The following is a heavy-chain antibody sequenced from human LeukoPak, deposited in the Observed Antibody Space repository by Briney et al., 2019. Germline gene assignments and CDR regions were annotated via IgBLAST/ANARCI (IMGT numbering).Heavy chain of an antibody. CDR2: ISAYNGNT. CDR1: GYTFTTYG. CDR3: ARSFAGGWFDP. V-gene: IGHV1-18*01. Sequence: ASVKVSCKASGYTFTTYGINWVRQAPGQGLEWMGWISAYNGNTNYAQKLQGRVTMTTHTSTSTAYMELRSLRSDDTAVYYCARSFAGGWFDPWGQGTLVTVSS. D-gene: IGHD2-8*02. J-gene: IGHJ5*02.